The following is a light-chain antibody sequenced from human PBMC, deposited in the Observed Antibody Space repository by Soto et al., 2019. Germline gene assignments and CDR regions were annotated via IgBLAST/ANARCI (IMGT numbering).Light chain of an antibody. Sequence: ENVLTQSPGTLSLSPGERATLSWRASQTVSSYLTWYQQRPGQAPRLLISGASRRATGIPARFSGSGSGTDFTLTISRLEPEDFALYYCQQYGTSPITFGQGTRLEIK. J-gene: IGKJ5*01. CDR3: QQYGTSPIT. V-gene: IGKV3-20*01. CDR1: QTVSSY. CDR2: GAS.